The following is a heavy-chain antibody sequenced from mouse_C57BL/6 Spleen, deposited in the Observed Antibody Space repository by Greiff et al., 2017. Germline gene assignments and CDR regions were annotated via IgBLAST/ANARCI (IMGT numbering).Heavy chain of an antibody. D-gene: IGHD4-1*01. CDR3: TRETNLYYFDY. J-gene: IGHJ2*01. CDR2: IDPETGGT. Sequence: VKLVESGAELVRPGASVTLSCKASGYTFTDYEMHWVKQTPVHGLEWIGAIDPETGGTAYNQKFKGKAILTADKSSSTAYMELRSLTSEDSAVYYCTRETNLYYFDYWGQGTTLTVSS. V-gene: IGHV1-15*01. CDR1: GYTFTDYE.